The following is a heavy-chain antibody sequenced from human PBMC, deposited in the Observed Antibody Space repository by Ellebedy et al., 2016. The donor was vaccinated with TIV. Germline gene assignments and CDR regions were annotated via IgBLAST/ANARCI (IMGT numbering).Heavy chain of an antibody. CDR3: ARVVLPGIAAAGTQYYFDY. CDR2: IYHSGST. CDR1: GGSISSSNW. J-gene: IGHJ4*02. V-gene: IGHV4-4*02. D-gene: IGHD6-13*01. Sequence: MPSETLSLTCAVSGGSISSSNWWSCVRQPPRKGLEWIGEIYHSGSTNYNPSLKSRVTMSVDKSKNQFSLKLSSVTAADTAVYYCARVVLPGIAAAGTQYYFDYWGQGTLVTVSS.